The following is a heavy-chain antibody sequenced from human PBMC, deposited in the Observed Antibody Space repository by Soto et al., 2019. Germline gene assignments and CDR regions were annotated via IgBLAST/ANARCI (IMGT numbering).Heavy chain of an antibody. CDR1: GLTFSTYG. J-gene: IGHJ6*02. CDR3: GRGSGYSVNQVGYYYGMDV. Sequence: GGSLRLSCAASGLTFSTYGMHWVRQAPGKGLEWVAVIWYDGSNKNYIDSVKGRFTISRDSSKNTVYLQMNSLRAEDTAEYYCGRGSGYSVNQVGYYYGMDVWGQGTTVTVSS. D-gene: IGHD5-18*01. V-gene: IGHV3-33*01. CDR2: IWYDGSNK.